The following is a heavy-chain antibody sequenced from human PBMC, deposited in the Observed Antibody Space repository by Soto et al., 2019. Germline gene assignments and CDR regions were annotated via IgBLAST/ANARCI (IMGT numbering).Heavy chain of an antibody. D-gene: IGHD1-20*01. Sequence: GGSLRLSCAASGFTFSSYSMNWVRQAPGKGLEWVSSISSSSSYIYYADSVKGRFTISRDNAKNSLYLQMNSLRAEDTAVYYCARDHQSRPIITGTTDYWGQGTLVTVSS. J-gene: IGHJ4*02. V-gene: IGHV3-21*01. CDR3: ARDHQSRPIITGTTDY. CDR2: ISSSSSYI. CDR1: GFTFSSYS.